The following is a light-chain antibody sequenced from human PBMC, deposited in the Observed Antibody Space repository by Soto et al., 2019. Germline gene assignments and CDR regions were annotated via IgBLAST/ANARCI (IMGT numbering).Light chain of an antibody. V-gene: IGLV1-47*02. CDR2: TNN. Sequence: QSVLTQPPSASRTPGQRVTISCSGSSSNIGSDYVYWYQQLPGTAPKLLIYTNNQRPSGVPDRFSGSKSGTSASLAISGLRSEDEADYWCAAWDARLSTWVFGGGTKLTVL. CDR1: SSNIGSDY. CDR3: AAWDARLSTWV. J-gene: IGLJ3*02.